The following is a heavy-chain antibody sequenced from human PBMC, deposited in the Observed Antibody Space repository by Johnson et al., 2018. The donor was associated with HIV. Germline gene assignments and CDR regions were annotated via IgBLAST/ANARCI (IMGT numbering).Heavy chain of an antibody. J-gene: IGHJ3*02. CDR2: ISYDGSNK. Sequence: QVQLVESWGGVVQPGRSLRLSCAASGFTFSSHAMHWVRQAPGKGLEWVAVISYDGSNKYYADSVKGRFTLSRDNSKNTLYLQMNSLRVEDTAVYYCARLSMIVVLITPGAFDIWGQGTMVTVSS. D-gene: IGHD3-22*01. V-gene: IGHV3-30*04. CDR1: GFTFSSHA. CDR3: ARLSMIVVLITPGAFDI.